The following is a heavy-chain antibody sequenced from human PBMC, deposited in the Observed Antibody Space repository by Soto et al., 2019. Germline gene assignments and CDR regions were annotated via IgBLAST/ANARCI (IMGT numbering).Heavy chain of an antibody. CDR2: IYYSGST. CDR1: GSSSSCC. J-gene: IGHJ4*02. D-gene: IGHD4-4*01. V-gene: IGHV4-59*01. Sequence: GSSSSCCWSRIMKPPGKGLEWIGYIYYSGSTNYNPSLKSRVTISVDTSKNQFSLKLSSVTAADTAVYYCARESEMATVYFDYWGQGALVTVSS. CDR3: ARESEMATVYFDY.